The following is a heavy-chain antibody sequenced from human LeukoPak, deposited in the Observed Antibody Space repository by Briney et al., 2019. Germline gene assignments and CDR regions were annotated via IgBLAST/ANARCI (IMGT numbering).Heavy chain of an antibody. Sequence: SFKASGYTFTIYGISWVRQAPGKGLEWVAVISYDGSNKYYADSVKGRFTISRDNSKNTLYLQMNSLRAEDTAVYYCARGLEAYSSGTFDYWGQGNLVTVSS. CDR2: ISYDGSNK. V-gene: IGHV3-30*03. CDR3: ARGLEAYSSGTFDY. J-gene: IGHJ4*02. D-gene: IGHD6-19*01. CDR1: GYTFTIYG.